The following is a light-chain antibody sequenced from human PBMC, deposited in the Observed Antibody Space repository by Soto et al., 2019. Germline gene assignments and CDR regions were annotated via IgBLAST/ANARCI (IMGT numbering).Light chain of an antibody. CDR3: QSHDSSLSGYV. Sequence: QSALTQPPSVSGAPGQRVTISCTGRSSNIGAGYDVHWYQQLPGTAPKLLIYANSNRPSGVPGRFSGSKSGTSASLAITGLQAEDEADYYCQSHDSSLSGYVFGPGTKLTVL. CDR1: SSNIGAGYD. V-gene: IGLV1-40*01. CDR2: ANS. J-gene: IGLJ1*01.